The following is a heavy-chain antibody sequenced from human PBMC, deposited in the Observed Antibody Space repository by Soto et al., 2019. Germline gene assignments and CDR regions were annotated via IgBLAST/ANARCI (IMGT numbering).Heavy chain of an antibody. J-gene: IGHJ4*02. CDR3: ARGGLMDDFWKY. V-gene: IGHV4-34*01. Sequence: QLPETLSLTCAVYGGSFSGYYWSWIRQPPGKGLEWIGEINHSGSTNYNPSLKSRVTISVDTSKNQFSLKLSSVTAADTAVYYCARGGLMDDFWKYWGQGTLVTVSS. CDR1: GGSFSGYY. CDR2: INHSGST. D-gene: IGHD3-3*01.